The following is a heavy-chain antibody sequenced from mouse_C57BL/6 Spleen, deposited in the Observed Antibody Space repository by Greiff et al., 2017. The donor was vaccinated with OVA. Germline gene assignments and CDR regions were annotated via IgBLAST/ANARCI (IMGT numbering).Heavy chain of an antibody. Sequence: EVKLQQSGPELVKPGASVKISCKASGYTFTDYYMNWVKQSHGKSLEWIGDINPNNGGTSYNQKFKGKATLTVDKSSSTAYMELSSLTSEDSAVYYCARPDYGSSPWFAYWGQGTLVTVSA. CDR1: GYTFTDYY. CDR2: INPNNGGT. V-gene: IGHV1-26*01. J-gene: IGHJ3*01. D-gene: IGHD1-1*01. CDR3: ARPDYGSSPWFAY.